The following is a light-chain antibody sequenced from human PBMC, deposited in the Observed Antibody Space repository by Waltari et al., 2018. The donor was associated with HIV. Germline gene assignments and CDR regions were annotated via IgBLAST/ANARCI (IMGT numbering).Light chain of an antibody. Sequence: QSALTQPPSASGSPGQSVTISCTGTSSDVGGYDYVSWYQHHPGKVPRLIMYEGSKRPSGVPERFSGFKSGNTASLTVSGRQAEDEADYYCTSYAGSGEYVFGTGTKVTVL. CDR2: EGS. V-gene: IGLV2-8*01. CDR1: SSDVGGYDY. J-gene: IGLJ1*01. CDR3: TSYAGSGEYV.